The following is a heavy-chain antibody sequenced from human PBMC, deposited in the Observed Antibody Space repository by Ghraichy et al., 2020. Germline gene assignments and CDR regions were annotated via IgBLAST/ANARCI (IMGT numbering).Heavy chain of an antibody. CDR1: GYRFSSYW. D-gene: IGHD3-22*01. J-gene: IGHJ6*02. CDR3: ARYLGYYYDSNDYHYYYYGMDV. V-gene: IGHV5-51*01. Sequence: GESLKISCKGSGYRFSSYWIGWVRQMPGKGLEWMGIIYPGDSESRYSPSFQGQVTISADKSISTAYLQWSSLQASDTAMYYCARYLGYYYDSNDYHYYYYGMDVWGQGTTVTVSS. CDR2: IYPGDSES.